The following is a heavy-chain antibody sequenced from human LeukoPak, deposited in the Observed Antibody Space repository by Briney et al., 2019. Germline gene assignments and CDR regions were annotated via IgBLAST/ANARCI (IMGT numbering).Heavy chain of an antibody. CDR3: ARAVPGHSSSWSIYYYYYMDV. D-gene: IGHD6-13*01. J-gene: IGHJ6*03. V-gene: IGHV3-23*01. CDR1: GFTVSSNY. Sequence: PGGSLRLSCAASGFTVSSNYMSWVRQAPGKGLEWVSGISGSGDSTYYADSVKGRFTISRDNSKNTLYLQMNSLRAEDTAVYYCARAVPGHSSSWSIYYYYYMDVWGKGTTVTISS. CDR2: ISGSGDST.